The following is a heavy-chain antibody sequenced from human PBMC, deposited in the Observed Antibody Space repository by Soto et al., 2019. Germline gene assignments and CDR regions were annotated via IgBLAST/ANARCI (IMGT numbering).Heavy chain of an antibody. D-gene: IGHD4-17*01. V-gene: IGHV1-2*04. CDR3: SRDGYGAPVYYGMDV. Sequence: ASVEVSCKASGYTFTGYYMHWVLQAPGQGLEWMGWINPNSGGTNYAQKFQGWVTMTRDTSISTAYMELSRLRSDDTAVYYCSRDGYGAPVYYGMDVWGQGTTVTVSS. J-gene: IGHJ6*02. CDR2: INPNSGGT. CDR1: GYTFTGYY.